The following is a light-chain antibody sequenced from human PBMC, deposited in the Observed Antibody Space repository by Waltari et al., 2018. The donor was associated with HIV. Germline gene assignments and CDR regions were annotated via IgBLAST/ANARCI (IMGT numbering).Light chain of an antibody. CDR2: AAS. CDR1: QSISSY. V-gene: IGKV1-39*01. Sequence: DIQMTQSPSSLSASVGDRVTITCRPSQSISSYLNWYQQKPGKAPNLLIYAASSLQSGVPSRFSGSVSGTDFSLTISSLQPEDFATYYCQQTYSSPYTFGQGTKLEIK. J-gene: IGKJ2*01. CDR3: QQTYSSPYT.